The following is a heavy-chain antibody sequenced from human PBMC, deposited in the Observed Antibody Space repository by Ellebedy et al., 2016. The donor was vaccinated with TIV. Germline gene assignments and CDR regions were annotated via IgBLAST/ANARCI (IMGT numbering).Heavy chain of an antibody. CDR1: GGSISSGGYY. J-gene: IGHJ4*02. CDR2: IYYSGST. V-gene: IGHV4-30-4*08. CDR3: ARKPPYYDILTGYYKAITHFDY. Sequence: SETLSLTXTVSGGSISSGGYYWSWIRQHPGKGLDWIGYIYYSGSTYYNPSLKSRVTISVDTSKNQFSLKLSSVTAADTAVYYCARKPPYYDILTGYYKAITHFDYWGQGTLVTVSS. D-gene: IGHD3-9*01.